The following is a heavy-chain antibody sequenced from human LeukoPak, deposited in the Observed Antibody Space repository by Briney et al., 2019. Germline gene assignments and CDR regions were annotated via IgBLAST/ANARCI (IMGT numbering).Heavy chain of an antibody. CDR1: GGSIGSSSYY. D-gene: IGHD3-22*01. V-gene: IGHV4-39*07. CDR2: IYYSGST. J-gene: IGHJ4*02. Sequence: SETLSLTCTVSGGSIGSSSYYWGWIRQPPGKGLEWIGSIYYSGSTYYNPSLKSRVTISVDTSKNQFSLKLSSVTAADTAVYYCASLDSSGYYLPYWGQGTLVTVSS. CDR3: ASLDSSGYYLPY.